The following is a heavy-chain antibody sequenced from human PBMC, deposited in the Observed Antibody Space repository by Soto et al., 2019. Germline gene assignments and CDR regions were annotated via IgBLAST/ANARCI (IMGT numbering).Heavy chain of an antibody. D-gene: IGHD3-9*01. CDR1: GGTFSSYT. CDR2: IIPILGIA. CDR3: ARDSYDILTGYPPDYYYGMDV. V-gene: IGHV1-69*04. J-gene: IGHJ6*02. Sequence: GASVKVSCKASGGTFSSYTISWVRQAPGQGLEWMGRIIPILGIANYAQKFQGRVTITADKSTSTAYMELSSLRSEDTAVYYCARDSYDILTGYPPDYYYGMDVWGQGTTVTVSS.